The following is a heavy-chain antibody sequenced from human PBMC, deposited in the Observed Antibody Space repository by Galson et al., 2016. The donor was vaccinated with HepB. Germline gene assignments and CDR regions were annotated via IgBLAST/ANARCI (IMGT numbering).Heavy chain of an antibody. CDR2: TFYRSNWQN. J-gene: IGHJ4*02. CDR3: ARSYLLGRGFGS. V-gene: IGHV6-1*01. D-gene: IGHD3-10*01. Sequence: CAISGDSVSSNSAGWYWIRQSPSRGLECLGRTFYRSNWQNDYAESVRSRITITPDTSKNQFSPQLNSVTPEDTAVYYCARSYLLGRGFGSWGQGTLVTVSS. CDR1: GDSVSSNSAG.